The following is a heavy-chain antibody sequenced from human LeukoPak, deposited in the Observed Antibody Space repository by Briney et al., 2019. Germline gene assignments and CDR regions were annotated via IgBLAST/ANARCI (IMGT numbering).Heavy chain of an antibody. J-gene: IGHJ3*02. V-gene: IGHV4-59*12. D-gene: IGHD1-14*01. CDR1: GGSISSYY. CDR3: AREDVGYKRI. CDR2: IYYSGST. Sequence: SETLSLTCTVSGGSISSYYWSWIRQPPGKGLEWIGFIYYSGSTNYNPSLKSRVTISMDTSKNHFSLTVTSVTAADTAVYYCAREDVGYKRIWGQGTTVTVSS.